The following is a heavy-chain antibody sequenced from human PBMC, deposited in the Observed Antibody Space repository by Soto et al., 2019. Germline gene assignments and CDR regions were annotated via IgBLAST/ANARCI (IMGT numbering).Heavy chain of an antibody. CDR2: IYYSGST. CDR3: ARGGGYYDSLDD. D-gene: IGHD3-22*01. Sequence: SETLSLPCTFSGASISSYYWSWIRQPPGKGLKWIGYIYYSGSTNYNPSLKSRVNIYLDTSKNQFPLTLSSVTAADTAVYYCARGGGYYDSLDDWGQGTLVSV. V-gene: IGHV4-59*01. CDR1: GASISSYY. J-gene: IGHJ4*02.